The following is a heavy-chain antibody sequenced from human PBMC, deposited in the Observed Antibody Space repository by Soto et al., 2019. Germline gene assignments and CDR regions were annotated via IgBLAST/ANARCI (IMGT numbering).Heavy chain of an antibody. Sequence: GGSLRLSCAASGFTVSSNYMRWVRQAPGKGLEWVSVIYSGGSTYYADSVKGRFTISRDNSKNTLDLQMNSLRAEDTAVYYCARDRRYRPDFDAFDIWGQGTMVTV. CDR1: GFTVSSNY. CDR2: IYSGGST. D-gene: IGHD3-16*02. V-gene: IGHV3-66*01. CDR3: ARDRRYRPDFDAFDI. J-gene: IGHJ3*02.